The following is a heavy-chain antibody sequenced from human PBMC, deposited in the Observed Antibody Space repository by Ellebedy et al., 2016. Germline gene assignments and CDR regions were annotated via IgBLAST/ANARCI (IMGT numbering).Heavy chain of an antibody. D-gene: IGHD3-16*01. CDR2: IDSSGVYI. V-gene: IGHV3-21*01. CDR3: ARGVGGTSLNWFDP. Sequence: GGSLRLSXAASGFTFSSYSMNWVRQAPGKGLEWVSSIDSSGVYIYYADSMKGRFTISRDNDKNSLSLQMNSLRAEDTAVYYCARGVGGTSLNWFDPWGQGTLVTVSS. J-gene: IGHJ5*02. CDR1: GFTFSSYS.